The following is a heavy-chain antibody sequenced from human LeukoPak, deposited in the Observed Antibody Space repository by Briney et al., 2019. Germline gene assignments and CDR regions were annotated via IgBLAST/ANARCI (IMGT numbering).Heavy chain of an antibody. CDR1: GYTFTSYD. D-gene: IGHD5-18*01. Sequence: GASVKVSCKASGYTFTSYDINWVRQATGQGLEWMGWMNPNSGNTGYAQKFQGRVTITRNTSISTAYMELSSLRSEDTAVYYCARVDTDYYYYYMDVWGKGTTVTVSS. V-gene: IGHV1-8*03. CDR2: MNPNSGNT. J-gene: IGHJ6*03. CDR3: ARVDTDYYYYYMDV.